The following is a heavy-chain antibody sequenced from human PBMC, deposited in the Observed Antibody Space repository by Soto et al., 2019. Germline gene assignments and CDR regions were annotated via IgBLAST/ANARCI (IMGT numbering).Heavy chain of an antibody. CDR1: GGTFSSYA. CDR3: ARDRPLRFLEGSLISRDYYYGMDV. V-gene: IGHV1-69*13. Sequence: ASVKVSFKASGGTFSSYAISWVRQAPGQGLEWMGGIIPIFGTANYAQKFQGRVTITADESTSTAYMELSSLRSEDTAVYYCARDRPLRFLEGSLISRDYYYGMDVWGQGTTVTVSS. D-gene: IGHD3-3*01. J-gene: IGHJ6*02. CDR2: IIPIFGTA.